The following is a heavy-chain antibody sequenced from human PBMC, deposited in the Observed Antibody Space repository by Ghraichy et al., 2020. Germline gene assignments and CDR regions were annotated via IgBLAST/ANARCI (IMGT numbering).Heavy chain of an antibody. CDR1: GFTFSTYG. Sequence: GESLNISCAASGFTFSTYGMNWVRQAPGEGLKWVSSISSSSSYIYYVDSVKGRFTVSRDNAKNSLYLQMNSLRAEDTAVYYCARLDYFDSTDYWGQEPWSPSPQ. V-gene: IGHV3-21*01. J-gene: IGHJ4*01. CDR3: ARLDYFDSTDY. D-gene: IGHD3-22*01. CDR2: ISSSSSYI.